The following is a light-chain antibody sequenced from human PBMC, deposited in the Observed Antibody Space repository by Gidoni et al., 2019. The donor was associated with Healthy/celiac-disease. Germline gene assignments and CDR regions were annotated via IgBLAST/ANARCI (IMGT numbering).Light chain of an antibody. J-gene: IGKJ2*01. V-gene: IGKV2-28*01. CDR1: PSLLHSNGYNY. CDR3: MQALQTPYT. CDR2: LGS. Sequence: DIVMTQSPLSLPVTPGEPASISCRSSPSLLHSNGYNYLDWYLQKPGQSPQLLIYLGSNRASGVPDRFSGSGSGTDFTLKISRVEAEDVGVYYCMQALQTPYTFGQXTKLESK.